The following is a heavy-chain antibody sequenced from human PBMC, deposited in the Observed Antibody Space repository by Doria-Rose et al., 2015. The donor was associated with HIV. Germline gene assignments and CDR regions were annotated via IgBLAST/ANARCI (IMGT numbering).Heavy chain of an antibody. D-gene: IGHD6-13*01. CDR3: ARIKSSRWYHKYYFDF. J-gene: IGHJ4*02. Sequence: QESGPVLVKPTETLTLTCTVSGVSLSSPGMGVSWIRQPPGKALKWLAKNVSDDERSYITSLKSRLTISRGTSKSQVVLTMTDMDPVDTATYYCARIKSSRWYHKYYFDFWGQGTLVIVSA. V-gene: IGHV2-26*01. CDR2: NVSDDER. CDR1: GVSLSSPGMG.